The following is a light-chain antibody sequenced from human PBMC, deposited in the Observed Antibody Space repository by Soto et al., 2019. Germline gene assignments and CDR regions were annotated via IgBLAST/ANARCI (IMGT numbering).Light chain of an antibody. CDR1: KLRDKF. Sequence: YELTQTPSVSVSPGQTATITCSADKLRDKFCTRYQQRPGQSPDLVIYHNNKRSSGIPERFSGSKSENTATLTIGGSQAMDEAAYYCQHWDSVKASVVFGGGTQLTVL. CDR2: HNN. J-gene: IGLJ2*01. CDR3: QHWDSVKASVV. V-gene: IGLV3-1*01.